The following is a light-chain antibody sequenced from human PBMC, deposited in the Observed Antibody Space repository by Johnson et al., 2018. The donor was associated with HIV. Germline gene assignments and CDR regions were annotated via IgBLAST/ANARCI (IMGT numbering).Light chain of an antibody. CDR3: GTWDSSLSAGHV. V-gene: IGLV1-51*02. J-gene: IGLJ1*01. CDR1: IANIGNNY. CDR2: EHN. Sequence: QPVLTQPPSVSAAPGQRVTISCSGGIANIGNNYVSWYQQLPGTAPKLLIYEHNKRPSGIPDRFSGSKSGTSATLGITGLQTGDEADYDCGTWDSSLSAGHVFGTGTKVTVL.